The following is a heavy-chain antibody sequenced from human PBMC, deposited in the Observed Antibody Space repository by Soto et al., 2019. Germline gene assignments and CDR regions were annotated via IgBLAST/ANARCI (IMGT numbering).Heavy chain of an antibody. J-gene: IGHJ4*02. CDR2: ISGSGGST. V-gene: IGHV3-23*01. Sequence: PGGSLRLSCAASGFTFSSYAMSWVRQAPGKGLEWVSAISGSGGSTYYADSVKGRFTISRDNSKNTLYLQMNSLRAEDTAVYYCAKDHKGFYSNYVDYFDYWGQGTLVTVSS. CDR3: AKDHKGFYSNYVDYFDY. CDR1: GFTFSSYA. D-gene: IGHD4-4*01.